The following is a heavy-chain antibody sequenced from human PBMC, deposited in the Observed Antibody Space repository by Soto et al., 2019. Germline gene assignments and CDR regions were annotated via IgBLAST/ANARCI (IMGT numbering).Heavy chain of an antibody. CDR1: GTSLNSVTNY. V-gene: IGHV4-61*01. CDR3: ARGGQVPAGIHX. D-gene: IGHD2-2*01. Sequence: KPAETLSLTFTVSGTSLNSVTNYWNWVRQPPGKALELIGYVYGSGNTKYNPSLKRRVTISQDTSKNQVSLKMNSVTATDTAMYYCARGGQVPAGIHXWGQGTLVTVSX. J-gene: IGHJ4*02. CDR2: VYGSGNT.